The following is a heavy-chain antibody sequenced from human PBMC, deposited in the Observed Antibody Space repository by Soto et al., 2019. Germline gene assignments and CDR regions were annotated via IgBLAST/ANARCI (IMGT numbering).Heavy chain of an antibody. J-gene: IGHJ6*02. CDR1: GFTFTSYA. D-gene: IGHD5-18*01. CDR3: AKGDTTMITDYYAMDV. Sequence: LRLSCEVSGFTFTSYAMTWVRQAPGKGLEWVSAISGSGGSEFYADSVKGRFTISRDNSKNTLYLQMKSLRAEDTALYYCAKGDTTMITDYYAMDVWGQGTTVTVSS. CDR2: ISGSGGSE. V-gene: IGHV3-23*01.